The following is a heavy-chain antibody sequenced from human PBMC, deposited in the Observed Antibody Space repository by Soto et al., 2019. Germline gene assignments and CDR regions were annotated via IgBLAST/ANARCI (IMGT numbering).Heavy chain of an antibody. J-gene: IGHJ5*02. CDR3: ARDHSAVAGTGWFDP. CDR2: ISAYNGNT. Sequence: ASVKVSCKASGYTFTSYGISWVRQAPEQGLEWMGWISAYNGNTNYAQKRQGRVTMTTDTSTRTAYMELRSLRYYDTAMYYCARDHSAVAGTGWFDPWGQGTLVTVSS. D-gene: IGHD6-19*01. V-gene: IGHV1-18*01. CDR1: GYTFTSYG.